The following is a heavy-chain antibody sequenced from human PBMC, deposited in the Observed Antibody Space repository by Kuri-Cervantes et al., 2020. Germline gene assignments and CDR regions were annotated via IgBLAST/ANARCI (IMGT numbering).Heavy chain of an antibody. CDR3: ARGYSGYDGGNY. CDR1: GFTFSSYA. V-gene: IGHV3-23*01. Sequence: GESLKISCAASGFTFSSYAMSWVRQAPGKGLEWVPAISGSGGSTYYADPVKGRFTISRDNSKNTLYLQMNSRRAEETAVYYCARGYSGYDGGNYWGQGTLVTVSS. D-gene: IGHD5-12*01. CDR2: ISGSGGST. J-gene: IGHJ4*02.